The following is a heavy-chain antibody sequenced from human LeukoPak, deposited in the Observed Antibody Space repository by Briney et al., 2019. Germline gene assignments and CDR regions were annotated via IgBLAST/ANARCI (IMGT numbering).Heavy chain of an antibody. Sequence: SETLSLTCTVSGYSIRSGYYWGWIRQPPGKALEWIGSIYYSGDTYYNPSLKSRVTISLDTSKNQFSLKLRSVTAADTAVYYCARGTLDSSSWPWGQGTLVTVSS. CDR1: GYSIRSGYY. V-gene: IGHV4-38-2*02. D-gene: IGHD3-22*01. CDR3: ARGTLDSSSWP. J-gene: IGHJ5*02. CDR2: IYYSGDT.